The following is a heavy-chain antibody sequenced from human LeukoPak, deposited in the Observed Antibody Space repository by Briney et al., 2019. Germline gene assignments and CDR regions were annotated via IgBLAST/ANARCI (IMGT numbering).Heavy chain of an antibody. Sequence: PGGSLRLSCAASGFTFSSYSMNWVRQAPGKGLEWVSSISSSSSYIYYADSVKGRFTISRDNAKNSLYLQMNSLRAEDTAVYYCARGLWFGELLYPFFDYWGQGTLVTVSS. CDR1: GFTFSSYS. D-gene: IGHD3-10*01. V-gene: IGHV3-21*01. J-gene: IGHJ4*02. CDR2: ISSSSSYI. CDR3: ARGLWFGELLYPFFDY.